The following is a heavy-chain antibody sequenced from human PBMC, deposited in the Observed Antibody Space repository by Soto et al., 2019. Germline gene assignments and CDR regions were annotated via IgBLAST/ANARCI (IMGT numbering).Heavy chain of an antibody. CDR3: ARERAFGESSPGYYYYGMDV. V-gene: IGHV4-4*02. CDR2: IYHSGST. D-gene: IGHD3-10*01. J-gene: IGHJ6*02. CDR1: GGSISSSNW. Sequence: QVQLQESGPGLVKPSGTLSLTCAVSGGSISSSNWWSCVRQTPGKGLEWIGEIYHSGSTNYNPSLKRRVTISVDKSKTQFSLKLSSVSAADTAVYYCARERAFGESSPGYYYYGMDVWGQGTTVTVSS.